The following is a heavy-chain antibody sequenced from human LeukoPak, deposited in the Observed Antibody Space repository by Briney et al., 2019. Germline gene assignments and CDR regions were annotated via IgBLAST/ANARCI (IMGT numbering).Heavy chain of an antibody. D-gene: IGHD3-3*01. CDR3: AKPQGDFWSGYYRR. V-gene: IGHV3-23*01. J-gene: IGHJ4*02. Sequence: PGGSLRPSCAASGFTFSSYAMSWVRQAPGKGLEWVSAISGSGGSTYYADSVKGRFTISRDNSKNTLYLQMNSLRAEDTAVYYCAKPQGDFWSGYYRRWGQGTLVTVSS. CDR2: ISGSGGST. CDR1: GFTFSSYA.